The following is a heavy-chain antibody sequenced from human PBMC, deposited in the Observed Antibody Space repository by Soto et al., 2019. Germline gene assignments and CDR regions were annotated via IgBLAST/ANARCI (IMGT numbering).Heavy chain of an antibody. CDR2: IYHSGST. Sequence: QLQLQESGSGLVKPSQTLSLTCAVSGGSISSGGYSWSWIRQPPGKGLEWIGYIYHSGSTYYNPSLKSRVTISVDRSKNQFSLKLSSVTAADTAVYYCARAPTAVAGTYYYYYGMDVWGQGTTVTVSS. D-gene: IGHD6-19*01. J-gene: IGHJ6*02. CDR3: ARAPTAVAGTYYYYYGMDV. V-gene: IGHV4-30-2*01. CDR1: GGSISSGGYS.